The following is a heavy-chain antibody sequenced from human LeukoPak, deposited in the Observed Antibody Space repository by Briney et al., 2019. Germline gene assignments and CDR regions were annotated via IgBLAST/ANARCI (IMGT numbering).Heavy chain of an antibody. D-gene: IGHD6-19*01. CDR2: INHSGST. J-gene: IGHJ5*02. V-gene: IGHV4-34*01. Sequence: PSETLSLTCAVYGGSFNGYYWSWIRQPPGKGLEWIGEINHSGSTNYNPSLKSRVTISVDTSKNQFSLKLSSVTAADTAVYYCARGRRSSSGWYGGRWFDPWGQGTLVTVSS. CDR3: ARGRRSSSGWYGGRWFDP. CDR1: GGSFNGYY.